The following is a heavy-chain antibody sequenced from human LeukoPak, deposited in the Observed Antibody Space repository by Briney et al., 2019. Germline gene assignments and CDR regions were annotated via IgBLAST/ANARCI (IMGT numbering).Heavy chain of an antibody. CDR3: ARDSVGGSYYGTDY. CDR2: ISSSGSTI. D-gene: IGHD1-26*01. J-gene: IGHJ4*02. Sequence: PGGSLRLSCAASGFTFSSYEMNWVRQAPGKGLEWVSDISSSGSTIYYADSVKGRFTISRDNAKNSLYLQMNSLRAEDTAVYYCARDSVGGSYYGTDYWGQGTLVTVSS. CDR1: GFTFSSYE. V-gene: IGHV3-48*03.